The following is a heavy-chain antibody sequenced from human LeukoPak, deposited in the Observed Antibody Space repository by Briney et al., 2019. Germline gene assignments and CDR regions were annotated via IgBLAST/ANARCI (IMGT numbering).Heavy chain of an antibody. CDR1: GGSISSSSYY. CDR2: IYYSGIT. J-gene: IGHJ4*02. V-gene: IGHV4-39*01. Sequence: SETLSLTCTVSGGSISSSSYYWGWIRQPPGKGLEWIGSIYYSGITYYNPSFKSRVTISVDTSKNQFSLKLSSVTAADTAVYYCARHGPYYFDYWGQGTLVTVSS. CDR3: ARHGPYYFDY.